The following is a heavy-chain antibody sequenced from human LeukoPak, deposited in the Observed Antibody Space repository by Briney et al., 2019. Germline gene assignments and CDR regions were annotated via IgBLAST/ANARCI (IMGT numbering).Heavy chain of an antibody. J-gene: IGHJ4*02. CDR2: INPHSGGT. D-gene: IGHD1-26*01. CDR1: GYTFTSYA. V-gene: IGHV1-2*02. CDR3: ARDMDSGPDFFDY. Sequence: ASVKVSCKASGYTFTSYAMNWVRQAPGQGLEWMGWINPHSGGTDHAQKFQGRVTMTRDTSISTAYMELSRLRSDDTAVYYCARDMDSGPDFFDYWGLGTLVTVSS.